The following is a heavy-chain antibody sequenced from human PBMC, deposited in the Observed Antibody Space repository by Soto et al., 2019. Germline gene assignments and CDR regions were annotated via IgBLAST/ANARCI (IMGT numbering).Heavy chain of an antibody. Sequence: HPGGSLRLSCAASGFTFSSYAMHWVRQAPGKGLEWVAVISYDGSNKYYADSVKGRFTISRDNSKNTLYLQMNSLRAEDTAVYYCAPPPGHYDSSGHGYWGQGTLVTVSS. V-gene: IGHV3-30-3*01. CDR2: ISYDGSNK. CDR3: APPPGHYDSSGHGY. CDR1: GFTFSSYA. D-gene: IGHD3-22*01. J-gene: IGHJ4*02.